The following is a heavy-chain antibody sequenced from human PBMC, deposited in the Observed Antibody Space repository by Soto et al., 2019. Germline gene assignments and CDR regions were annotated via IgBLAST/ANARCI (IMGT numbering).Heavy chain of an antibody. CDR1: GGSISSNSYY. CDR2: IYYSGST. Sequence: SETLSLTCTVSGGSISSNSYYWGWIRQPPGKGLEWIGSIYYSGSTYYNPSLKSRVTISVDTSKNQFSLKLSSVTAADTAVYYCARPYYDFWSGQKGGFDYWGQGTLVTVSS. J-gene: IGHJ4*02. D-gene: IGHD3-3*01. V-gene: IGHV4-39*01. CDR3: ARPYYDFWSGQKGGFDY.